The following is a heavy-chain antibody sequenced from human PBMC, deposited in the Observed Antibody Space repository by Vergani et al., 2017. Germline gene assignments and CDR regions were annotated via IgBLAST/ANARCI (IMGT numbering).Heavy chain of an antibody. D-gene: IGHD2-15*01. CDR3: AGRKGGDQVVAVSGSFDP. CDR1: GYSFTSYW. Sequence: EVQLVQSGAEVKTPGESLKISCKGSGYSFTSYWIGWVRQMPGKGLEWMGIIYPGDSDTRYSPSFQGQVTISADKAISTAYLQWSSLKASDTAMYYCAGRKGGDQVVAVSGSFDPWGQGTLVTVSS. J-gene: IGHJ5*02. V-gene: IGHV5-51*01. CDR2: IYPGDSDT.